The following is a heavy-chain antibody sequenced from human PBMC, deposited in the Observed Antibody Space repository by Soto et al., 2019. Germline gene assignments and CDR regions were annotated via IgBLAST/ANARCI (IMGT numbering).Heavy chain of an antibody. V-gene: IGHV3-74*01. J-gene: IGHJ4*02. D-gene: IGHD4-17*01. CDR3: AKDLYGVGNY. CDR1: GFAFSRYY. CDR2: ISPDGTGT. Sequence: GGSLRLSCAVSGFAFSRYYMHWVRQVPGRGPVWVSRISPDGTGTVYADSAKGRFTISRDSATSMLYLQMNSLRAEDTAVYYCAKDLYGVGNYWGQGTLVTVSS.